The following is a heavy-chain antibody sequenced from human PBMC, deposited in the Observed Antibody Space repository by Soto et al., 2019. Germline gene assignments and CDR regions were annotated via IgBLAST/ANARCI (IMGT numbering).Heavy chain of an antibody. J-gene: IGHJ5*02. D-gene: IGHD2-15*01. CDR2: IYPGDSDT. CDR1: GYSFTSYW. V-gene: IGHV5-51*01. CDR3: ARSHCSGGSCHPPENWFDP. Sequence: GESLKISCKVSGYSFTSYWIGWVRQMPGKGLEWMGIIYPGDSDTRYSPSFQGQVTISADKSISTAYLQWSSLKASDTAMYYCARSHCSGGSCHPPENWFDPWGQGTLVTVSS.